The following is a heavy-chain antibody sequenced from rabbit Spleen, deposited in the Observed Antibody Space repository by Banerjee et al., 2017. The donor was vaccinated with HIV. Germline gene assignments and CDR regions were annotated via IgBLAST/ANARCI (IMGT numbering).Heavy chain of an antibody. V-gene: IGHV1S45*01. D-gene: IGHD8-1*01. Sequence: QQQLVESGGGLVKPEGSLTLTCTASGFSFSSSHWICWVRPAPGKGLELIACIYTSSGSTWYASWAKGRFTISKTSSTTVTLQMTSLTVADTATYFCARDTGSSFSSYGMDLWGQGTLVTVS. CDR2: IYTSSGST. CDR3: ARDTGSSFSSYGMDL. CDR1: GFSFSSSHW. J-gene: IGHJ6*01.